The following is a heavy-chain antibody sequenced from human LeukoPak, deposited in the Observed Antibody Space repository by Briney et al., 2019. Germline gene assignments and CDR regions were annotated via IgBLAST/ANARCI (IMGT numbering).Heavy chain of an antibody. CDR3: AKDRSYGALDY. V-gene: IGHV3-11*04. Sequence: GGSLRLSCAASGFTFSDYYMSWIRQAPGKGLEWVSYISSSGSTIYYADSVKGRFTISRDNSKNTLYLQMNSLRAEDTAVYYCAKDRSYGALDYWGQGTLVTVSS. D-gene: IGHD4-17*01. CDR1: GFTFSDYY. CDR2: ISSSGSTI. J-gene: IGHJ4*02.